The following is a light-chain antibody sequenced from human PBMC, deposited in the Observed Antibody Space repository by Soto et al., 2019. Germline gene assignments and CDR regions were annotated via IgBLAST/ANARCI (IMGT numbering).Light chain of an antibody. Sequence: DIVMTQSPDSLAVSLGERATINCKSSQSVLYSSNNKNYLAWYQQKPGQPPKLLICWASNRESGVPDRFSGSGSGTDFTLTISSLQAEDVAVYYCQQYYNTPWTFGQGTKVEIK. V-gene: IGKV4-1*01. CDR3: QQYYNTPWT. J-gene: IGKJ1*01. CDR2: WAS. CDR1: QSVLYSSNNKNY.